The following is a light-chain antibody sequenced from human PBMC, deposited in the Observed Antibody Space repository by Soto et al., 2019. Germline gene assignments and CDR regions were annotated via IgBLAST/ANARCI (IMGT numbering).Light chain of an antibody. CDR2: YDN. CDR1: NIGSKS. Sequence: SYELTQPPSVSVAPGKTARITCGGNNIGSKSEHWYQQKPGQAPVLVIYYDNDRPSGIPERFSGSHSGNTATLTISRVEAGDEADYYCQVWDSSSDHVVFGGGTKLTVL. J-gene: IGLJ2*01. V-gene: IGLV3-21*04. CDR3: QVWDSSSDHVV.